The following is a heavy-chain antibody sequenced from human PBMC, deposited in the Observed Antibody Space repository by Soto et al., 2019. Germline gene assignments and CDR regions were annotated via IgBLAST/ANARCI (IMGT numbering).Heavy chain of an antibody. CDR1: GFTFSSYD. D-gene: IGHD2-15*01. J-gene: IGHJ4*02. V-gene: IGHV3-23*01. Sequence: EVQVLESGGGLVQPGGSLRLSCAASGFTFSSYDMSWVRQAPGKGLEWVSGVSASGSITSYADSAKGRFTISRDNAKNTVFLRMSSLRVEDTAVYFCAKGDCSGGRCYRGFDYWGQGTLVTVSS. CDR3: AKGDCSGGRCYRGFDY. CDR2: VSASGSIT.